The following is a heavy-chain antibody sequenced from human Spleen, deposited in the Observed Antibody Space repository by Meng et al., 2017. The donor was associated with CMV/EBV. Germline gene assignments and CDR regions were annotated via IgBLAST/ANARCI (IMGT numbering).Heavy chain of an antibody. J-gene: IGHJ3*01. V-gene: IGHV3-30*03. CDR1: GVTFNRYA. CDR3: AREGLELPSQDAFDC. D-gene: IGHD1-7*01. CDR2: TSYDGSKK. Sequence: SGVTFNRYAMHWVRQAAGKGLEWVAVTSYDGSKKDYEKSGKGRFTISRDNSKKTLYLQMSSLRAEDTAVYYCAREGLELPSQDAFDCWGQGTMVTVSS.